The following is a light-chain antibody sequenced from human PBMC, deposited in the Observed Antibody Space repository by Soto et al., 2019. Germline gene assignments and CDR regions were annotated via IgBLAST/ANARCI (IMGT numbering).Light chain of an antibody. CDR1: QSVIND. CDR3: QQYRGWPRT. J-gene: IGKJ1*01. V-gene: IGKV3-15*01. CDR2: GAS. Sequence: EIVLTQSPATLSVSPGERVTLSCRASQSVINDLAWYQQKPGQAPRLLVYGASTRATDAPPRFRGSGSGTDFSLTISSLQSEDIATYYCQQYRGWPRTFAQGSRVEIK.